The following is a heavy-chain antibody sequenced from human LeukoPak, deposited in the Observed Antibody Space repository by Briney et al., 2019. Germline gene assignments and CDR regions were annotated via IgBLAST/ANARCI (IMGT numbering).Heavy chain of an antibody. V-gene: IGHV3-30*04. CDR2: ISCDGSNK. J-gene: IGHJ4*02. Sequence: PGGALRLSCAAPGFTLSSYAMHWVRQTPAKGVERKAAISCDGSNKYSSCSVKSRFTISRDKTKNTLYLQMNSMIHEDTALYYCVREKYCPSTVCLHARFYFNCWGQGTRVTVPS. D-gene: IGHD2/OR15-2a*01. CDR3: VREKYCPSTVCLHARFYFNC. CDR1: GFTLSSYA.